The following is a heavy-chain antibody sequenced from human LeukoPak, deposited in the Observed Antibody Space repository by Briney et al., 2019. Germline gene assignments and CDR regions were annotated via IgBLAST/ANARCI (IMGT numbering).Heavy chain of an antibody. D-gene: IGHD3-22*01. CDR1: GFTFSSYA. CDR2: ISGSGGST. Sequence: PGGSLRLSCAASGFTFSSYAMSWVRQAPGKGLEWVSAISGSGGSTYYADSVKGRFTISRDNSKNTLYLQMNSLRAEDTAVYYCARSEVHSSGYYCWGQGTLVTVSS. J-gene: IGHJ4*02. V-gene: IGHV3-23*01. CDR3: ARSEVHSSGYYC.